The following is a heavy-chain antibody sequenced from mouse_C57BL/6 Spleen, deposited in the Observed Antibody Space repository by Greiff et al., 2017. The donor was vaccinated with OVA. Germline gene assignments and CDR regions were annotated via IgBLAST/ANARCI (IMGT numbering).Heavy chain of an antibody. CDR2: IYPGDGDT. V-gene: IGHV1-82*01. D-gene: IGHD2-4*01. Sequence: VQVVESGPELVKPGASVKISCKASGYAFSSSWMNWVKQRPGKGLEWIGRIYPGDGDTNYNGKFKGKATLTADKSSSTAYMQLSSLTSEDSAVYFCANYDYDGGYAMDYWGQGTSVTVSS. J-gene: IGHJ4*01. CDR1: GYAFSSSW. CDR3: ANYDYDGGYAMDY.